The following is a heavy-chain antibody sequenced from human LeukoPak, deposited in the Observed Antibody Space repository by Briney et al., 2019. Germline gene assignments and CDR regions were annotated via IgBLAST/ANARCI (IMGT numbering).Heavy chain of an antibody. V-gene: IGHV4-38-2*02. D-gene: IGHD6-19*01. Sequence: SETLSLTCTVSGYSISSGYYWGWIRQPPGKGLEWIGSIYHSGSTYYNPSLKSRVTISVDTSKNQFSLKLSSVTAADTAVYYCARVFGWLSKWFDTWGQGTLVTVSS. CDR3: ARVFGWLSKWFDT. CDR2: IYHSGST. J-gene: IGHJ5*02. CDR1: GYSISSGYY.